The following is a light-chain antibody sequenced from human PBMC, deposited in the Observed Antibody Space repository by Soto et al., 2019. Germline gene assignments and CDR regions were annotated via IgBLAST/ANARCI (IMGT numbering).Light chain of an antibody. Sequence: HSVLTQPPSVSAAPGQRVTISCSGSSSNIGTNYVSWYQQLPGTAPKLLIYDNNERPSGIPDRFSGSKSGTSATLGITGLQTGDEANYYCGSWDYSLSAGVFGGGTKLTVL. CDR2: DNN. J-gene: IGLJ2*01. CDR1: SSNIGTNY. CDR3: GSWDYSLSAGV. V-gene: IGLV1-51*01.